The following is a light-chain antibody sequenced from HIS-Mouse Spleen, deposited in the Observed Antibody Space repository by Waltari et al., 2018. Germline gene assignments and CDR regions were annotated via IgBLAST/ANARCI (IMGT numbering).Light chain of an antibody. CDR2: SNN. CDR3: AAWDDSLNGNYV. CDR1: SSNTRSNT. V-gene: IGLV1-44*01. Sequence: QSVLTQPPSASGTPGQRVPISCSGRSSNTRSNTLNCYQQPPGTAPKLPIYSNNQRPSGVPDRFSGSKSGTSASLAISGLQSEDEADYYCAAWDDSLNGNYVFGTGTKVTVL. J-gene: IGLJ1*01.